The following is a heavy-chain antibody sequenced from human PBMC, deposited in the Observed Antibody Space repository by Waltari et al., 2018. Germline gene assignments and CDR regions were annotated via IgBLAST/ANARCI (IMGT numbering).Heavy chain of an antibody. Sequence: QLQLQESGPGLVTPSETLSLTCTVSGGSISSSSYSWGWIRQPPGNGLEWIGIIYYSGSTSYNPSLKSRFTISVDTSKTQFSLKLSSVTAADTAVYYCARERAVAGTGLVLWFDPWGQGTLVTVSS. J-gene: IGHJ5*02. D-gene: IGHD6-19*01. CDR1: GGSISSSSYS. CDR3: ARERAVAGTGLVLWFDP. CDR2: IYYSGST. V-gene: IGHV4-39*07.